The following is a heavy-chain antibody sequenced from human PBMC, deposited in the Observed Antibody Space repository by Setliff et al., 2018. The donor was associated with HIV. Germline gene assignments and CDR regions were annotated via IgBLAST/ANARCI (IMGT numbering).Heavy chain of an antibody. CDR2: IKRDGSEK. V-gene: IGHV3-7*01. CDR1: GFTFSTYW. D-gene: IGHD3-22*01. CDR3: ARYYDSSGYSHAFDI. Sequence: AGGSLRLSCAASGFTFSTYWMSWVRQAPGKGLEWVGNIKRDGSEKYYVDSVKGRFTISRDNAKNSLYLQMSSLRAEDTAVYYCARYYDSSGYSHAFDIWGQGTMVTVSS. J-gene: IGHJ3*02.